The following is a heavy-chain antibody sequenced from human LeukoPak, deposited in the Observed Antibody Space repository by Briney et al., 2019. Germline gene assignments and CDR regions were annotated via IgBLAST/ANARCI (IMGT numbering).Heavy chain of an antibody. CDR2: IYSGGST. J-gene: IGHJ3*02. V-gene: IGHV3-66*01. CDR3: ARVGYYGSGSYPDAFDI. CDR1: GFTFSSYA. Sequence: PGGSLRLSCAASGFTFSSYAMSWVRQAPGKGLEWVSVIYSGGSTYYADSVKGRFTISRDNAKNSLYLQMNSLRAEDTAVYYCARVGYYGSGSYPDAFDIWGQGTMVTVSS. D-gene: IGHD3-10*01.